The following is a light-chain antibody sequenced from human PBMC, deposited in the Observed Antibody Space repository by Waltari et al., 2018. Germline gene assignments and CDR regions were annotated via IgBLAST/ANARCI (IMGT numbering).Light chain of an antibody. Sequence: EIVMTQSTATLSVSPGERATISCRASQSVSSNLAWYQQKPGQAPRLLIYGASTRATCIPARCSGSGSGTEFTLTISSLQSEDFAGYYCQQYNNWPPTFGGGTKVEIK. CDR3: QQYNNWPPT. V-gene: IGKV3-15*01. CDR2: GAS. CDR1: QSVSSN. J-gene: IGKJ4*01.